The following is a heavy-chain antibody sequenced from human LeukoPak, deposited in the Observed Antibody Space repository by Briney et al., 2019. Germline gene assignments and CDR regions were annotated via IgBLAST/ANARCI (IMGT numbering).Heavy chain of an antibody. CDR2: IIPIFGTA. CDR1: GGTFSSYA. V-gene: IGHV1-69*05. D-gene: IGHD3-22*01. J-gene: IGHJ4*02. Sequence: SVKVSCKASGGTFSSYAISWVRQAPGQGLEWMGRIIPIFGTANYAQKFQGRVTITTDESTSTAYMELSSLRSDDTAVYYCARVGRYYDSSGYSPFDYWGQGTLVTVSS. CDR3: ARVGRYYDSSGYSPFDY.